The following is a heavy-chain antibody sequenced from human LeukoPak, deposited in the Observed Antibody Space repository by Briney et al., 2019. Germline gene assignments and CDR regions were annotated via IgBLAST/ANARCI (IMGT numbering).Heavy chain of an antibody. CDR3: ARVGDRTLNAFDI. CDR2: INPSGGST. D-gene: IGHD3-10*01. CDR1: GYTFTSYY. J-gene: IGHJ3*02. V-gene: IGHV1-46*04. Sequence: ASVKVSCKASGYTFTSYYMHWVRQAPGQGLEWMGIINPSGGSTSYAQKLQGRVTMSRDMSTSTVYMELSSLRSEDTAVYYCARVGDRTLNAFDIWGQGTMVTVSS.